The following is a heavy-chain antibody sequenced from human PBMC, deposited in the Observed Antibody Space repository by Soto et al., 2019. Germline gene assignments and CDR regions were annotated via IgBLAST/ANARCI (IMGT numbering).Heavy chain of an antibody. D-gene: IGHD6-19*01. V-gene: IGHV4-61*01. CDR2: IYYSGST. J-gene: IGHJ4*02. Sequence: QVRLQESGPGLVKPSETLSLTCTVSGGSVSSGSYYWSWIRQPPGKGLEWIGYIYYSGSTNYNPSLKSRVTISVDTSKNQFSLKLSSVTAADTAVYYCARRPNSSGWYYFDYWGQGTLVTVSS. CDR3: ARRPNSSGWYYFDY. CDR1: GGSVSSGSYY.